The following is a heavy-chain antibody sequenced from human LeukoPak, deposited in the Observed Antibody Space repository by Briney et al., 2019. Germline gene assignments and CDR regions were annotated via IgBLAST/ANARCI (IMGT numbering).Heavy chain of an antibody. Sequence: GGSLRLSCAASGFTFSSYWMHWVRQAPGKGLVWVSRINSDGSSTSYADSVKGRFTISRDNAKNTLYLQMNSLRAEDTAVYYCASPRFVSRWNCDGRDWYFDLWGRGTLVTVSS. CDR3: ASPRFVSRWNCDGRDWYFDL. CDR2: INSDGSST. V-gene: IGHV3-74*01. CDR1: GFTFSSYW. D-gene: IGHD1-7*01. J-gene: IGHJ2*01.